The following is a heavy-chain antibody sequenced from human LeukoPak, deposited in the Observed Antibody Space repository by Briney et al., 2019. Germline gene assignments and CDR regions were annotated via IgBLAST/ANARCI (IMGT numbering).Heavy chain of an antibody. CDR2: IYYSGSA. D-gene: IGHD3-3*01. J-gene: IGHJ4*02. CDR3: ARRPSIFGAVVTYYFDY. V-gene: IGHV4-34*01. Sequence: SETLSLTCAVYGGSFSGYYWSSIRQPPGKGLEWIGSIYYSGSAYYNPSLKSRVTISVDTSKNQFSLRLSSVTAADTAVYYCARRPSIFGAVVTYYFDYWGQGTLVTVSS. CDR1: GGSFSGYY.